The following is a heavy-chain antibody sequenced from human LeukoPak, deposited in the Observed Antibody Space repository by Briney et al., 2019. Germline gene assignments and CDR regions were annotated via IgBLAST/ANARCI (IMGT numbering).Heavy chain of an antibody. CDR3: ARALNYDFWSGYSIDYYYGMDV. V-gene: IGHV4-34*01. D-gene: IGHD3-3*01. Sequence: SETLSLTCAVYGGSFSGYYWSWIRQPPGKGLEWIGEINHSGSTYYNPSLKSRVTISVDTSKNQFSLKLSSVTAADTAVYYCARALNYDFWSGYSIDYYYGMDVWGQGTTVTVSS. J-gene: IGHJ6*02. CDR1: GGSFSGYY. CDR2: INHSGST.